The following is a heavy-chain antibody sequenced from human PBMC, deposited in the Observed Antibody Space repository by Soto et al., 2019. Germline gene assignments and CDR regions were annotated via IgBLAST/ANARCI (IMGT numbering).Heavy chain of an antibody. J-gene: IGHJ4*02. V-gene: IGHV3-30-3*01. D-gene: IGHD5-18*01. CDR3: AREMWIQLFYYFDY. CDR1: GFTFSSYA. CDR2: ISYDGSNK. Sequence: GGSLRLSCAASGFTFSSYAMHWVRQAPGKGLEWVAVISYDGSNKYYADSVKGRFTISRDKSKNTLYLQMNSLRAEDTAVYYCAREMWIQLFYYFDYWGQGTLVTVSS.